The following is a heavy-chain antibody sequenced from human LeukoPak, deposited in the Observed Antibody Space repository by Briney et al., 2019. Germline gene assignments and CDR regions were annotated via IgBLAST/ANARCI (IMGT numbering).Heavy chain of an antibody. CDR2: INHSGST. V-gene: IGHV4-34*01. D-gene: IGHD2-8*01. CDR3: ARGGSSCTNGVCYTVEGVFYPRYFDY. Sequence: SETLSLTCAVYGGSFSGYYWSWIRQPPGKGLEWIGEINHSGSTIYNPSLKRRVTISVDTSKNQFSLNLNSVTAADTAVYYCARGGSSCTNGVCYTVEGVFYPRYFDYWGQGTLVTVSS. J-gene: IGHJ4*02. CDR1: GGSFSGYY.